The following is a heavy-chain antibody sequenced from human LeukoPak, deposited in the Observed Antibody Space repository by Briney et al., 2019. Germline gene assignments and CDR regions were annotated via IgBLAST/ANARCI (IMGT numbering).Heavy chain of an antibody. J-gene: IGHJ4*02. CDR2: IKQDGSEK. Sequence: PGGSLRLSCAASGVTFSSYWMSWVRQAPGKGLEWVANIKQDGSEKYYVDSVKGRFTISRDNAKNSLYLQMNSLRAEDTAVYYCARDGYCSGGSCYYFDYWGQGTLVTVSS. CDR1: GVTFSSYW. CDR3: ARDGYCSGGSCYYFDY. D-gene: IGHD2-15*01. V-gene: IGHV3-7*01.